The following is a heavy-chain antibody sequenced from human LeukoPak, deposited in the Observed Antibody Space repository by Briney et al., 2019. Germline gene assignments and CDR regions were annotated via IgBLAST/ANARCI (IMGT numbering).Heavy chain of an antibody. CDR1: GGSINSGGYL. D-gene: IGHD6-13*01. Sequence: SETLSLTGAGSGGSINSGGYLWRSIRQPPGKGLEWIGYISPSWSTYYHPSLKSRVTLSVTTTKNHSPLGLASVAAAAPAFYCWGRYSRYWPCWYFDLWGRGTLVTVSS. CDR3: GRYSRYWPCWYFDL. CDR2: ISPSWST. J-gene: IGHJ2*01. V-gene: IGHV4-30-2*01.